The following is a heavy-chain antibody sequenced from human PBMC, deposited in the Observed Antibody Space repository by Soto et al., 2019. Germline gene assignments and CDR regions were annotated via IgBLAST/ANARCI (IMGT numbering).Heavy chain of an antibody. V-gene: IGHV3-23*01. J-gene: IGHJ4*02. D-gene: IGHD3-22*01. CDR3: AKGGYYDSSGYFDY. CDR2: ISGSGSST. CDR1: GFTLRSYA. Sequence: PGGSLRLSCAASGFTLRSYAMSWVRQAPGKGLEWVSGISGSGSSTYYADSVKGRFTISRDNSKNTLYLQMNSLRAEDTAVYYCAKGGYYDSSGYFDYWGQGTLVTVSS.